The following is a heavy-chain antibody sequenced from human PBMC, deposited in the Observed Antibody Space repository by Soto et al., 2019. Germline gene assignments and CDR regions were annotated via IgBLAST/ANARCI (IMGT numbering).Heavy chain of an antibody. J-gene: IGHJ3*02. Sequence: QVQLQESGPGLVKPSGTLSLTCTVSGGSVSSGSYYWSWIRQPPGKGLEWIGYIYYSGSTNYNPSLKSRVTISVDTSKNQFSLKLSSVTAADTAVYYCARDPLYYYDSSGYFDIWGQGTMVTVSS. CDR3: ARDPLYYYDSSGYFDI. V-gene: IGHV4-61*01. CDR2: IYYSGST. D-gene: IGHD3-22*01. CDR1: GGSVSSGSYY.